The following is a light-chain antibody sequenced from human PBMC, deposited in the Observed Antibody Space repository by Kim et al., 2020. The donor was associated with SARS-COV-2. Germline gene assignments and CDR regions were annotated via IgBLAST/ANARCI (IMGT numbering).Light chain of an antibody. CDR3: QKYNSYPFT. CDR1: QSISSW. J-gene: IGKJ3*01. CDR2: KAS. Sequence: DIQMTQSPSILSASVGDRVTITCRASQSISSWLAWYQQKPGKAPKLLIYKASSLESGVPSRFSGSGSGTEFTLTISSLQPDDFATYYCQKYNSYPFTFGPGTKVDIK. V-gene: IGKV1-5*03.